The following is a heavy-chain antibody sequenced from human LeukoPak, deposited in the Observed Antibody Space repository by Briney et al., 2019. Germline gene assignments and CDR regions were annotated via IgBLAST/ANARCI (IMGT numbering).Heavy chain of an antibody. CDR1: GGSISSYY. Sequence: PSETLSLTCTVSGGSISSYYWSWIRQPPGKGLEWIGYIYYSGSTNYNPSLKSRVTISVDTSKNQFSLKLGSVTAADTAVYYCARGIAAAEDYWGQGTLVTVSS. D-gene: IGHD6-13*01. V-gene: IGHV4-59*01. CDR3: ARGIAAAEDY. CDR2: IYYSGST. J-gene: IGHJ4*02.